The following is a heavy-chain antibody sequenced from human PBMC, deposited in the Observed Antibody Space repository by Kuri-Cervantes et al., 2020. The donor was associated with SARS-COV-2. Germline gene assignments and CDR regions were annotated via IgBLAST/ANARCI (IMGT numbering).Heavy chain of an antibody. V-gene: IGHV3-30*02. CDR2: IRYDGSNK. CDR1: GFTFSSYG. J-gene: IGHJ3*02. Sequence: LSLTCAASGFTFSSYGMHWVRQAPGKGLEWVAFIRYDGSNKYYADSVKGRFTISRDNSKNTLYLQMNSLRAEDTAVYYCAKMGIGSSTSCYTEPRKGRDAFDIWGQGTMVTVSS. D-gene: IGHD2-2*02. CDR3: AKMGIGSSTSCYTEPRKGRDAFDI.